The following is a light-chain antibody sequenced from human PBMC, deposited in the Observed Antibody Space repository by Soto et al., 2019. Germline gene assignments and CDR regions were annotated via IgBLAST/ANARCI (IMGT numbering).Light chain of an antibody. CDR3: QQYGSSGT. V-gene: IGKV3-20*01. CDR1: QSFGSS. J-gene: IGKJ1*01. Sequence: VFTQSPSTVSLSPGETATLSCRASQSFGSSLAWYQQKPGEAPRLLIYGASTRATGIPDRFSGSGSGTDFTLTISRLEPEDFAVYYCQQYGSSGTFGQGTKVDI. CDR2: GAS.